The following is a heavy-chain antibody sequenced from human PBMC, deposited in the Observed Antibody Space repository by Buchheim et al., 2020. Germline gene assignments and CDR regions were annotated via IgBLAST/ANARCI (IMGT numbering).Heavy chain of an antibody. Sequence: EVQLLESGGGLVQPGGSLRLSCAASGFTFSSYAMSWVRQAPGKGPKWVSAISGSGGSTYYADSVKGRFTISRDNSKNTLYLQMNSLRAEDTAVYYCAKGLLEGYYDSSGYLYYYYYGMDVWGQGTT. D-gene: IGHD3-22*01. V-gene: IGHV3-23*01. CDR3: AKGLLEGYYDSSGYLYYYYYGMDV. CDR1: GFTFSSYA. CDR2: ISGSGGST. J-gene: IGHJ6*02.